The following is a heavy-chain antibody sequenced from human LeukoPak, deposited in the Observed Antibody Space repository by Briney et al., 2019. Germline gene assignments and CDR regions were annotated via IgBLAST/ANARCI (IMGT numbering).Heavy chain of an antibody. D-gene: IGHD3/OR15-3a*01. V-gene: IGHV1-24*01. CDR3: ATSREWGTGYYRRKYYYYGMDV. CDR1: GYTLTELS. J-gene: IGHJ6*04. CDR2: FDPEDGET. Sequence: ASVKVSCKVSGYTLTELSMHWVRQAHGKGLVWMGGFDPEDGETIYAQKFQGRVTMTEDTSTDTAYMELSSLRSEDTAVYYCATSREWGTGYYRRKYYYYGMDVWGKGTTVTVSS.